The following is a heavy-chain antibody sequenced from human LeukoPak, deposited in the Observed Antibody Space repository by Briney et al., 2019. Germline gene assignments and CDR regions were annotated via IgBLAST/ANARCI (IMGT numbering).Heavy chain of an antibody. CDR1: GGSFSGYY. CDR2: INHSGST. Sequence: PSETLSLTCAVYGGSFSGYYWSWIRQPPGKGLEGIGEINHSGSTNYNPSLKSRVTISVDTSKNQFSLKLSSVTAADTAVYYCARGTMYSSGWYFDYWGQGTLVTVSS. D-gene: IGHD6-19*01. V-gene: IGHV4-34*01. CDR3: ARGTMYSSGWYFDY. J-gene: IGHJ4*02.